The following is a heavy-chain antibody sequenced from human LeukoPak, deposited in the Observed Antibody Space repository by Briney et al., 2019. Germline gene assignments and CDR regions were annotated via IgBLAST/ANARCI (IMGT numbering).Heavy chain of an antibody. Sequence: PGGSLRLSCAASGFTFSDYYMSWIRQAPGKGLEWVSYISSSGSSIYYADSVKGRFTISRDNSKNTLYLQMNSLRAEDTAVYYCAKDLREYCSSPRNAFDIWAKGQWSPSLQ. V-gene: IGHV3-11*01. CDR3: AKDLREYCSSPRNAFDI. CDR1: GFTFSDYY. D-gene: IGHD6-6*01. CDR2: ISSSGSSI. J-gene: IGHJ3*02.